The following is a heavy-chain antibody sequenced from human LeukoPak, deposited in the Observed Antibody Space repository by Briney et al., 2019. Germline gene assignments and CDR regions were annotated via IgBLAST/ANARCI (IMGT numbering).Heavy chain of an antibody. CDR1: GGSISSYY. CDR2: IYTSGST. Sequence: TSETLSLTCTVSGGSISSYYWSWIRQPAGKGLEWIGRIYTSGSTNYNPSLKSRVTISVDKSKNQFSLKLSSVTAADTAVYYCARQSPSCTNGVCFYDYYYYYYMDVWGKGTTVTVSS. D-gene: IGHD2-8*01. J-gene: IGHJ6*03. V-gene: IGHV4-4*07. CDR3: ARQSPSCTNGVCFYDYYYYYYMDV.